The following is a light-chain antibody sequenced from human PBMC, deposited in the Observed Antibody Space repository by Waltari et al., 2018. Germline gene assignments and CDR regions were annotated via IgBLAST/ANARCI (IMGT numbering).Light chain of an antibody. J-gene: IGLJ2*01. CDR3: HSRDASGVGGS. CDR1: SLRSYY. Sequence: SSELTQDPAVSVAMGQTVRITCQGDSLRSYYASWYQQRPGTAPRLVMYDKNNRPSGVPDRFSGSSSHNTASLTITGAQAEDEASYYCHSRDASGVGGSFGGGTKLTVL. CDR2: DKN. V-gene: IGLV3-19*01.